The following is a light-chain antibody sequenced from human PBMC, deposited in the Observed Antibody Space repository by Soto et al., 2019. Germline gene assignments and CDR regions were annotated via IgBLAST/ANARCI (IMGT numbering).Light chain of an antibody. Sequence: DIPMTQSPSSLSASVGDRVTITCRASQNIDKYLNWYQQKPGKASEVLIYAASKFQSGVPSRFSGSGSGTDFTLTISRLQPEDFATYFCQQVYTTPITFGPGTKVDLK. J-gene: IGKJ3*01. CDR1: QNIDKY. V-gene: IGKV1-39*01. CDR2: AAS. CDR3: QQVYTTPIT.